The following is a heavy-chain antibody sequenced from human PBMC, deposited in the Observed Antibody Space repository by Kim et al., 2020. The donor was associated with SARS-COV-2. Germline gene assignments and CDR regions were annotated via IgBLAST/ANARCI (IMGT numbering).Heavy chain of an antibody. D-gene: IGHD1-20*01. Sequence: ASVKVSCKASGYNFANYGVSWVRQAPGQGLEWVGWVSAYNGNTNYAHSLQGRVTLTTDTSTNTAYMDLRDLTSDDTAFYYCARDIDYKSDYWGQGTLVTVSS. CDR1: GYNFANYG. J-gene: IGHJ4*02. CDR3: ARDIDYKSDY. CDR2: VSAYNGNT. V-gene: IGHV1-18*01.